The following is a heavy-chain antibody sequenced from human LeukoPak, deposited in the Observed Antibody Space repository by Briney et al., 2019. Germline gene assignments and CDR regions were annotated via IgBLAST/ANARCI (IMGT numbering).Heavy chain of an antibody. CDR1: GGTFSSYA. D-gene: IGHD1-26*01. Sequence: SVKVSCKASGGTFSSYAISWVRQAPGQGLEWMGGIIPIFGTANYAQKFQGRVTITADESTSTAYMELSSLRSEDTAVYYCARSIRWELPRTLGYWGQGTLVTVSS. CDR3: ARSIRWELPRTLGY. V-gene: IGHV1-69*13. CDR2: IIPIFGTA. J-gene: IGHJ4*02.